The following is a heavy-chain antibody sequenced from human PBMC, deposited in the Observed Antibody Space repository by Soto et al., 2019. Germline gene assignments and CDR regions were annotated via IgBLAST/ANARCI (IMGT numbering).Heavy chain of an antibody. CDR1: GFTFSNAW. CDR2: IKSKTDGGTT. CDR3: TTGSLGYCSGGSCYQFYYYYGMDV. V-gene: IGHV3-15*07. D-gene: IGHD2-15*01. J-gene: IGHJ6*02. Sequence: GSLRLSCAASGFTFSNAWMNWVRQAPGKGLEWVGRIKSKTDGGTTDYAAPVKGRSTISRDDSKNTLYLQMNSLKTEDTAVYYCTTGSLGYCSGGSCYQFYYYYGMDVWGQGTTVTVSS.